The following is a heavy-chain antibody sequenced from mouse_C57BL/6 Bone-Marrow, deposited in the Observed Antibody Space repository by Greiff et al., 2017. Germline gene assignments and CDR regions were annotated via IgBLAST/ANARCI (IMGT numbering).Heavy chain of an antibody. CDR3: ARRGYYGSSSPWFAY. J-gene: IGHJ3*01. CDR1: GYTFTSYW. Sequence: QVQLQQPGAELVKPGASVKLSCKASGYTFTSYWMHWVKQRPGQGLEWIGMIHPNSGSTNYNEKFKSKATLTVDKSSSTAYMQFSSLTSEDSAVYYCARRGYYGSSSPWFAYWGQGTLVTVSA. D-gene: IGHD1-1*01. CDR2: IHPNSGST. V-gene: IGHV1-64*01.